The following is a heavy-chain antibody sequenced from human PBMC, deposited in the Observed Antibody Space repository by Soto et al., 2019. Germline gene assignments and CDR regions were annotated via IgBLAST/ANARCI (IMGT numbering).Heavy chain of an antibody. D-gene: IGHD3-3*01. Sequence: QITLRESGPTLVKPTQTLTLTCTFSWFSLTTSGVGVGWIRQPPGKALEWLALVYWNDDERYSPSLESRHRKDKATSANQVVLKMTGIDPADKATYFCANSRDHNYDFWSGYYCGFEVWGQGTMVTVSS. CDR3: ANSRDHNYDFWSGYYCGFEV. CDR1: WFSLTTSGVG. CDR2: VYWNDDE. V-gene: IGHV2-5*01. J-gene: IGHJ3*01.